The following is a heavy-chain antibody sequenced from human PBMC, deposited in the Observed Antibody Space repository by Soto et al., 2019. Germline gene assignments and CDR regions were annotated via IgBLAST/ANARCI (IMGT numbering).Heavy chain of an antibody. V-gene: IGHV3-72*01. CDR2: TRNKANSYTT. Sequence: GSLRLSCAASGFTFSDHYMDWVRQAPGKGLEWVGRTRNKANSYTTEYAASVKGRFTISRDDSKNSLYLQMNSLKTEDTAVYYCARRVYSSGWAFGYWGQGTLVTVS. D-gene: IGHD6-19*01. CDR1: GFTFSDHY. J-gene: IGHJ4*02. CDR3: ARRVYSSGWAFGY.